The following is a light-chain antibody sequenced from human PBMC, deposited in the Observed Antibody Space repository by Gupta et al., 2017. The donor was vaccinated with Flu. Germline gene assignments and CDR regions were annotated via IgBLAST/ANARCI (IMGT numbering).Light chain of an antibody. CDR3: QQSYSPLPGT. CDR1: QRINTY. CDR2: AAS. Sequence: SSLSASVGDRVTITCRASQRINTYLNWYQQKPGKAPNLLISAASTLRSGVPSRFSGSGSGTDFTLTISGRQPEDFATYYCQQSYSPLPGTFGQGTKLEIK. J-gene: IGKJ2*01. V-gene: IGKV1-39*01.